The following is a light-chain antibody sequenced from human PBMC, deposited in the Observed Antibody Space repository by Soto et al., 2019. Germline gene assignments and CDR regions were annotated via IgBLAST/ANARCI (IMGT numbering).Light chain of an antibody. CDR3: CSYAGSSTWV. V-gene: IGLV2-23*01. Sequence: QSALTQPASVSGSPGQSITISCTGTSSDVGSYNLVSWYQQHPGKAPKLMIYEGNERPSGVSNRFSGSKSGNTASLTISGLPAEDEADYYCCSYAGSSTWVFGGGTKLTVL. CDR1: SSDVGSYNL. J-gene: IGLJ3*02. CDR2: EGN.